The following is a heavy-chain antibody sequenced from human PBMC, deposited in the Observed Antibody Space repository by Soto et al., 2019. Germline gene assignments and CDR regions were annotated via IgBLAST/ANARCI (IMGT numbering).Heavy chain of an antibody. J-gene: IGHJ4*02. CDR1: GFTFSDYY. Sequence: HGGSLRLSCAASGFTFSDYYMSWIRQAPGKGLEWVSYISSSSSYTNYADSVKGRFTISRDNAKNSLYLQMNSLRAEDTAVYYCARAAAGPTPLDYWGQGTLVTVSS. CDR3: ARAAAGPTPLDY. D-gene: IGHD6-13*01. V-gene: IGHV3-11*06. CDR2: ISSSSSYT.